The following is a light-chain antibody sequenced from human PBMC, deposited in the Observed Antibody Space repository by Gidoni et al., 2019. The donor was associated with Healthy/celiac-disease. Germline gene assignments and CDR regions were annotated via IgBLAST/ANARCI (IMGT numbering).Light chain of an antibody. CDR2: GAS. J-gene: IGKJ1*01. CDR1: QSVSSSY. V-gene: IGKV3-20*01. Sequence: EIVLTQSPGTLSLSPGEIATLSCRASQSVSSSYLAWYQQKPGQAPRLLIYGASSRATGIPDRFSGSGSGTDFTLTISRLDPEDFAVYYCQQYGSSPRTFXXXTKVEIK. CDR3: QQYGSSPRT.